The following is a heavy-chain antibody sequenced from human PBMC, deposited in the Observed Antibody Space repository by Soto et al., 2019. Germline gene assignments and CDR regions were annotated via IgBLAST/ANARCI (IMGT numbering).Heavy chain of an antibody. D-gene: IGHD3-22*01. CDR1: GDSVSSSSYS. Sequence: SETLSLTCTVSGDSVSSSSYSWGWIRQPPGKGLEWIGSIYYGGSTYNNPSLKSRVTKSVDASKNQFSLKLSSVTAADTAVYYCASLPMFYYDSSGALFDPWGQGTLVTVSS. CDR3: ASLPMFYYDSSGALFDP. J-gene: IGHJ5*02. V-gene: IGHV4-39*01. CDR2: IYYGGST.